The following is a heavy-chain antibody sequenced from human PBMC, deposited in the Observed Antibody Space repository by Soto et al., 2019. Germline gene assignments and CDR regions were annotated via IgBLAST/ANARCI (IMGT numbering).Heavy chain of an antibody. CDR2: IDKSGYT. Sequence: SETLSLTCAVSGGSISSSYYWSWVRQPPGKGMEWIGYIDKSGYTNYNPSLKSRVIISIDTSKNQFSLKLRSVTAADTAVYYCARRWRGSSSWLDWFDPWGQGTPVTVSS. CDR3: ARRWRGSSSWLDWFDP. J-gene: IGHJ5*02. V-gene: IGHV4-59*08. D-gene: IGHD2-2*01. CDR1: GGSISSSYY.